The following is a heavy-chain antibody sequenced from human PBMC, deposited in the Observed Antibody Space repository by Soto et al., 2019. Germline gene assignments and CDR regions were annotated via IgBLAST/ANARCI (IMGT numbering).Heavy chain of an antibody. CDR2: INSVGSTT. CDR1: GFSFSSSW. CDR3: VRAYRSTLYNWLDP. V-gene: IGHV3-74*01. J-gene: IGHJ5*02. Sequence: EVQLVESGGGLVQPGGSLRLSCAASGFSFSSSWMHWVRQAPGKGLVWVSNINSVGSTTNYADSVKGRFTISRDNARNTLYLQMSSLRAEDTAVYFCVRAYRSTLYNWLDPWGQGILVTVSS. D-gene: IGHD6-13*01.